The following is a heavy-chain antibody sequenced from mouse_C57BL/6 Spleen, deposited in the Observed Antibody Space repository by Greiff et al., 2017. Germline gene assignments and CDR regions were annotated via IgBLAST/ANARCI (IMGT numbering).Heavy chain of an antibody. Sequence: QVQLKESGAELVMPGASVKLSCKASGYTFTSYWMHWVKQRPGQGLEWIGEIDPSDSYTNYNQKFKGKSTLTVDKSSSTAYMQLSSLTSEDSAVYYCARGKAGTDYWGQGTTLTVSS. CDR1: GYTFTSYW. CDR2: IDPSDSYT. J-gene: IGHJ2*01. V-gene: IGHV1-69*01. D-gene: IGHD4-1*01. CDR3: ARGKAGTDY.